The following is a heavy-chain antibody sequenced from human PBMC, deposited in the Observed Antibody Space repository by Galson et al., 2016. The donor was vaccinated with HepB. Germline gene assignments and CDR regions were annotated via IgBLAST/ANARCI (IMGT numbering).Heavy chain of an antibody. CDR2: IIPLFGAT. Sequence: SVKVSCKASGGTFGNFAISWLRQAPGQGLEWMGGIIPLFGATNYAQKFQGRVTITADKSTTTVCMDLSSLRSEDTAVYYCARGGGITRVRGVMPGWFDPWGQGTLVTVSS. CDR1: GGTFGNFA. CDR3: ARGGGITRVRGVMPGWFDP. V-gene: IGHV1-69*06. J-gene: IGHJ5*02. D-gene: IGHD3-10*01.